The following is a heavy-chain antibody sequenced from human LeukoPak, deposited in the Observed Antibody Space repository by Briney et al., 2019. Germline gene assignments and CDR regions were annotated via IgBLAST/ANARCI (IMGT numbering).Heavy chain of an antibody. V-gene: IGHV1-2*02. CDR2: INPNSGGT. CDR1: GYTFTSYY. CDR3: ARVRIAVAGRHNPYYFDY. D-gene: IGHD6-19*01. J-gene: IGHJ4*02. Sequence: GASVKVSCKASGYTFTSYYMHWVRQAPGQGLEWMGWINPNSGGTNYAQKFQGRVTMTRDTTISTAYMELSRLRSDDTAVYYCARVRIAVAGRHNPYYFDYWGQGTLVTVSS.